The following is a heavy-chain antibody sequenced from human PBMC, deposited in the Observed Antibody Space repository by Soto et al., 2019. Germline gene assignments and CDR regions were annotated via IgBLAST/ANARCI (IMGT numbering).Heavy chain of an antibody. Sequence: GSLRLSCAASGFAFSSYAMSWVRQAPGKGLEWVSAISGSGGSTYYADSVKGRFTISRDNSKNTLYLQMNSLRAEDTAVYYCAKASGYYDSSGENWFDPWGQGTLVTVSS. D-gene: IGHD3-22*01. V-gene: IGHV3-23*01. CDR1: GFAFSSYA. CDR3: AKASGYYDSSGENWFDP. CDR2: ISGSGGST. J-gene: IGHJ5*02.